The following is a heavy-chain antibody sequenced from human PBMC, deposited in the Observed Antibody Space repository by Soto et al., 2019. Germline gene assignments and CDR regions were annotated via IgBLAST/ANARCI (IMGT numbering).Heavy chain of an antibody. Sequence: QVQLVQSGAEVKTPGASVKVSCRASGYSFRTHGISWVRQAPGQGLEWMGWISTYDDKTNFPQKFQGRITMTTDTSTSTAYMELRSLRSDDTAVYFCARDLGYCNSSSCFRKWFDTWGQGTLVTVSS. CDR1: GYSFRTHG. CDR2: ISTYDDKT. J-gene: IGHJ5*02. CDR3: ARDLGYCNSSSCFRKWFDT. V-gene: IGHV1-18*01. D-gene: IGHD2-15*01.